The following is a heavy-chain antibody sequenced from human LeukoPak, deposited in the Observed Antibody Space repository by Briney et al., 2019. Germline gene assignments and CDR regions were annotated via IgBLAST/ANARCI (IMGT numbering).Heavy chain of an antibody. Sequence: GGSLRLSCAASGFAFSRHGIHWVRQAPGKGLEWVAFIPYDGSNKFYADSVKGRFTISRDNAKNSLYLQMNSLRAEDTAVYYCARDYAPTSTDYFDYWGQGTLVTVSS. CDR3: ARDYAPTSTDYFDY. V-gene: IGHV3-30*02. J-gene: IGHJ4*02. CDR1: GFAFSRHG. CDR2: IPYDGSNK. D-gene: IGHD1-1*01.